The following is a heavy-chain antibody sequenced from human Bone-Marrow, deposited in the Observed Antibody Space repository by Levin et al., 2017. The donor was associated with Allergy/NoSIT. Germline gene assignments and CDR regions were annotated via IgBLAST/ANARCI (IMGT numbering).Heavy chain of an antibody. J-gene: IGHJ4*02. Sequence: SLKISCVASGFTFEDYGMHWVRQAPGKGLEWVAGITWNSDFIAYADSVKGRFTISRDNAKNSLYLQMNSLRPEDTAFYYCVKVYFLAHAYKGAFEYWGQKTLVTVSS. CDR2: ITWNSDFI. CDR1: GFTFEDYG. CDR3: VKVYFLAHAYKGAFEY. D-gene: IGHD5-24*01. V-gene: IGHV3-9*01.